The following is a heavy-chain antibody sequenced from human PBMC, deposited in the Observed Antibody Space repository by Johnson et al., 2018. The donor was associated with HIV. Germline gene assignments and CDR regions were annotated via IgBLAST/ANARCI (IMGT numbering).Heavy chain of an antibody. D-gene: IGHD6-13*01. Sequence: MLLVESGGGLVQPGGYLRLSCAASEFTLSNAWMSWVRQVPGKGLEWVGRIKRKSDGGTTEYAAPVKGRFSISRDDSKNTLYLQMNSLKTEDTAVYYCTTMGLGSSSWRYDAFDIWGQGTMVTVSS. CDR2: IKRKSDGGTT. CDR1: EFTLSNAW. CDR3: TTMGLGSSSWRYDAFDI. J-gene: IGHJ3*02. V-gene: IGHV3-15*01.